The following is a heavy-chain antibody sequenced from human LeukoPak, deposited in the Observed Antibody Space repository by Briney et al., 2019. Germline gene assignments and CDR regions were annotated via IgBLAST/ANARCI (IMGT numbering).Heavy chain of an antibody. D-gene: IGHD4-17*01. CDR3: AREGGGYTTVPFDP. CDR2: IYSGGST. J-gene: IGHJ5*02. Sequence: SGGSLRLSCAASGFTVSSNYMSWVRQAPGKGLEWVSVIYSGGSTYYADSVKGGFTISRDNSKNTLYLQMNSLRAEDTAVYYCAREGGGYTTVPFDPWGQGTLVTVSS. V-gene: IGHV3-66*01. CDR1: GFTVSSNY.